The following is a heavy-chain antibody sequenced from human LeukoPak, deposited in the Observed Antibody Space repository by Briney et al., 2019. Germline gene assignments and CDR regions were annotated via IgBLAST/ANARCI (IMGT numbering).Heavy chain of an antibody. J-gene: IGHJ3*02. V-gene: IGHV3-30*18. CDR2: ISYDGSNK. CDR1: GFTFSSYG. Sequence: GGSLRLSCAASGFTFSSYGMHWVRQAPGKGLEWVAVISYDGSNKYYADSVKGRFTISRDNSKNTLYLQMNSLRAEDTAVYYCAKGLTLRYFDWSGTPDAFDIWGQGTMVTVSS. CDR3: AKGLTLRYFDWSGTPDAFDI. D-gene: IGHD3-9*01.